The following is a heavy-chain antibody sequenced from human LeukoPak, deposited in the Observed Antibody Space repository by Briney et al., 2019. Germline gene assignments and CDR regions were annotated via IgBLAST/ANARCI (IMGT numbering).Heavy chain of an antibody. CDR3: GRTIQKGSSTSSLKNWLYP. J-gene: IGHJ5*02. Sequence: KPSETLSLTCTVSGGSISSYYWSWMRQPPGKGLEWIGYIYYSGSTNYNPSLKSRVTISVDTSKNQFSLKLSSVTAAGTAVYYWGRTIQKGSSTSSLKNWLYPSGERSLVTVSS. D-gene: IGHD2-2*01. V-gene: IGHV4-59*01. CDR2: IYYSGST. CDR1: GGSISSYY.